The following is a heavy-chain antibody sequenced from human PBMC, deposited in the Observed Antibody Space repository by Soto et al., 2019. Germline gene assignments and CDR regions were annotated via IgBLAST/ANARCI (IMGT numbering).Heavy chain of an antibody. V-gene: IGHV3-48*02. CDR3: ARGLRRSRYCSGGSCYANKFDY. CDR1: GFTFSSYS. J-gene: IGHJ4*02. D-gene: IGHD2-15*01. CDR2: ISSSSSTI. Sequence: EVQLVESGGGLVQPGGSLRLSCAASGFTFSSYSMNWVRQAPGKGLEWVSYISSSSSTIYYADSVKGRFTISRDNAKNSLYLQMNSLRDEDTAVYYCARGLRRSRYCSGGSCYANKFDYWGQGTLVTVSS.